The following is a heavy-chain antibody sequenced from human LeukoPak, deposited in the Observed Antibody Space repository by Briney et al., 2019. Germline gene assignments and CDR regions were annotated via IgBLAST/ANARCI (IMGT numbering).Heavy chain of an antibody. CDR1: GYSFTNYW. Sequence: HGASLQISCKASGYSFTNYWIGWVRQMPGKGLEWMGIIYPGDSGTRYSPSFQGQVTISADKSTNTAYLQWHSLQSSDTAMYYCARLRQLWTLDYWGQGTLVTVSS. D-gene: IGHD5-18*01. CDR2: IYPGDSGT. V-gene: IGHV5-51*01. J-gene: IGHJ4*02. CDR3: ARLRQLWTLDY.